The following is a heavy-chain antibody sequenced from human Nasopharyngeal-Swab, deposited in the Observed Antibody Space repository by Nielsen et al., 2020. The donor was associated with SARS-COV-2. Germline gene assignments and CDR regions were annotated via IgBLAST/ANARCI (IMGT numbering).Heavy chain of an antibody. V-gene: IGHV3-7*01. CDR3: ATSDSSSWYYYYYMDV. CDR1: GCTFSSYW. D-gene: IGHD6-13*01. Sequence: GESLKISCAASGCTFSSYWMSWVRQAPGKGLEWVANIKQDGSEKYYVDSVKGRFTIPRDNAKNSLYLQMNSLRAEDTAVYYCATSDSSSWYYYYYMDVWGKGTTVTFSS. J-gene: IGHJ6*03. CDR2: IKQDGSEK.